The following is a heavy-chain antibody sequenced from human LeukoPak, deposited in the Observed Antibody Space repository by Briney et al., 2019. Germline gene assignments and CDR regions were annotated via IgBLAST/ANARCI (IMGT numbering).Heavy chain of an antibody. CDR1: GYSFTNYW. J-gene: IGHJ4*02. D-gene: IGHD2-2*01. Sequence: GESLKISCKGYGYSFTNYWIGWVRPMPGKGLEWMGIIHPGHSDTRYSPSFQGQVTVSADTSLNIAYLQWGSLKASDTAMYFCARRKISKELDYWGQGTLVTVSS. CDR2: IHPGHSDT. V-gene: IGHV5-51*01. CDR3: ARRKISKELDY.